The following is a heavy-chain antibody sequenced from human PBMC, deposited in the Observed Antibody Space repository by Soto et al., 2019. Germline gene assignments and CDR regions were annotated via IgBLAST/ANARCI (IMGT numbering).Heavy chain of an antibody. V-gene: IGHV1-2*02. CDR3: ARVNRRYSYDAREHYGMDV. J-gene: IGHJ6*02. D-gene: IGHD5-18*01. Sequence: ASVKVSCKASGYTFTGYYMHWVRQAPGQGLEWMGWINPNSGDTNHAQKFQGRVTMTRDTSITTAYMELSSLRSEDTAVYYCARVNRRYSYDAREHYGMDVWGQGTTVTVSS. CDR2: INPNSGDT. CDR1: GYTFTGYY.